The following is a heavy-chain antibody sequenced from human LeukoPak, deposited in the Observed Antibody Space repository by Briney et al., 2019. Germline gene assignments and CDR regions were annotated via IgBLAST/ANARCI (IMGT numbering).Heavy chain of an antibody. CDR3: ARDRVIFGVVNTYYFDY. V-gene: IGHV3-33*01. CDR1: GFTFSSYG. Sequence: GRFLRLSCAASGFTFSSYGMHWVRQAPGKGLEWVAVIWYDGSNKYYADSVKGRFTISRDNSKNTLYLQMNSLRAEDTAVYYCARDRVIFGVVNTYYFDYWGQGTLVTVSS. J-gene: IGHJ4*02. D-gene: IGHD3-3*01. CDR2: IWYDGSNK.